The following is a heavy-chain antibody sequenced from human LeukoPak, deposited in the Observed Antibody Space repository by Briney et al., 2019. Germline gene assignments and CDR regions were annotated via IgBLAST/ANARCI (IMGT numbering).Heavy chain of an antibody. D-gene: IGHD2-21*02. V-gene: IGHV3-21*01. CDR2: ISSSSSYI. CDR3: ATIGVVVTAIPHY. J-gene: IGHJ4*02. CDR1: GFTFSSYS. Sequence: PGGSLRLSCAASGFTFSSYSMNWVRQAPGKGLEWVSSISSSSSYIYYADSVKGRFTISRDNAKNSLYLQMNSLRAEDTAVYYCATIGVVVTAIPHYWGQGTLVTVPS.